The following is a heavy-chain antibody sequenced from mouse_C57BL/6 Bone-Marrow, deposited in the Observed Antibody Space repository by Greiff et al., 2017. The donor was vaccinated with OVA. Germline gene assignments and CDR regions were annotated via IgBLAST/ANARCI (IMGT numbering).Heavy chain of an antibody. V-gene: IGHV1-15*01. Sequence: QVQLQQSGAELVRPGASVTLSCKASGYPFTDYEMNWVKQTPVHGLEWIGALDPETGGTAYNQKFKGKAILTADKSSSTAYMELRSLTSEDSAVYYCTRGYSNYYAMDYWGQGTSVTVSS. CDR3: TRGYSNYYAMDY. J-gene: IGHJ4*01. D-gene: IGHD2-5*01. CDR2: LDPETGGT. CDR1: GYPFTDYE.